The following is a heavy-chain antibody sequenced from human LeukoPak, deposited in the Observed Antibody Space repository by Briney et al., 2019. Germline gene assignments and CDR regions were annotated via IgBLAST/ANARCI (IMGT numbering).Heavy chain of an antibody. J-gene: IGHJ3*02. CDR3: ARDLGDSSGYYDAFDI. CDR2: MNPNSGNT. CDR1: GYTFTSYD. D-gene: IGHD3-22*01. Sequence: ASVKVSCKASGYTFTSYDINWVRQATGQGLEWMGWMNPNSGNTGYAQKFQGRVTMTRNTSISTAYMELSRLRSDDTAVYYCARDLGDSSGYYDAFDIWGQGTMVTVSS. V-gene: IGHV1-8*01.